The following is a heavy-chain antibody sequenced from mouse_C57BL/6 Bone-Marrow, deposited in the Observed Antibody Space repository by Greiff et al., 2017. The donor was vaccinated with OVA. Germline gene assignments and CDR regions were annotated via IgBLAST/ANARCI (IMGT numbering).Heavy chain of an antibody. Sequence: EVQLVESGGGLVKPGGSLKLSCAASGFTFSSYAMSWVRQTPEKRLEWVATISDGGSYTYYPDNVKGRFTISRDNAKNNLYLQMSHLKSEDTAMYYCARGGYGSFWGTGTTVTVSS. CDR3: ARGGYGSF. V-gene: IGHV5-4*01. D-gene: IGHD1-1*01. CDR1: GFTFSSYA. CDR2: ISDGGSYT. J-gene: IGHJ1*03.